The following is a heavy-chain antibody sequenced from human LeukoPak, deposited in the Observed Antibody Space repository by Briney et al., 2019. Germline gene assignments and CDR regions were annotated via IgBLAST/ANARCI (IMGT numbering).Heavy chain of an antibody. CDR2: INAGNGNT. D-gene: IGHD3-3*01. J-gene: IGHJ4*02. V-gene: IGHV1-3*01. Sequence: ASVKVSCKASGGTFSSYAISWVRQAPGQRLEWMGWINAGNGNTKYSQKFQGRVTITRDTSASTAYMELSSLRSEDTAVYYCARGVEWLFVNWGQGTLVTVSS. CDR3: ARGVEWLFVN. CDR1: GGTFSSYA.